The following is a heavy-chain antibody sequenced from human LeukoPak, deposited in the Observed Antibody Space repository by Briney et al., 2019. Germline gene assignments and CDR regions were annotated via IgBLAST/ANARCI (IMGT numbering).Heavy chain of an antibody. CDR2: ITYNSGTI. CDR3: ARTGGYRFDP. J-gene: IGHJ5*02. CDR1: GFTFSSYS. Sequence: GGSLRLSCAASGFTFSSYSMNWVRQAPGKGLEWVSYITYNSGTIFYADSVKGRFTISRDNSKNTLYLQMNSLRAEDTAVYYCARTGGYRFDPWGRGTLVTVSS. D-gene: IGHD6-13*01. V-gene: IGHV3-48*01.